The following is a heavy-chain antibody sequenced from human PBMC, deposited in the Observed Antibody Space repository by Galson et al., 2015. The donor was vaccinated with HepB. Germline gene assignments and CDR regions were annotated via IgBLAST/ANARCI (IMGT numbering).Heavy chain of an antibody. D-gene: IGHD2-15*01. CDR2: INQDGTEK. CDR1: GFTFTDTW. CDR3: ARGFRGYFDH. J-gene: IGHJ4*02. Sequence: SLRLSCAASGFTFTDTWMTWVRQAPGKGLEWVANINQDGTEKYYVESVKGRYTISRDNARNSVFLQMNSLSAEDTAVYYCARGFRGYFDHWGQGTLVTVSS. V-gene: IGHV3-7*03.